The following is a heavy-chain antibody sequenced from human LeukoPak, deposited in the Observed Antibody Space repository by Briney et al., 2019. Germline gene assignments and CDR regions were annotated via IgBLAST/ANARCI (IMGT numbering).Heavy chain of an antibody. Sequence: ASVKVSCKVSGYTLTELSMHWVRQAPGKGLEWMGGFDPEDGETIYAQKFQGRVTVTEDTSTDTAYMELSSLRSEDTAVYYCATSALRGYSYGYVYWGQGTLVTVSS. V-gene: IGHV1-24*01. CDR1: GYTLTELS. J-gene: IGHJ4*02. CDR3: ATSALRGYSYGYVY. D-gene: IGHD5-18*01. CDR2: FDPEDGET.